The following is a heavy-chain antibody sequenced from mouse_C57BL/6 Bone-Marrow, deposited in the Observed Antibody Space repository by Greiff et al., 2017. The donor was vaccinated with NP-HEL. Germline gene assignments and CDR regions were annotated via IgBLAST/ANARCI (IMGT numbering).Heavy chain of an antibody. CDR3: TTLTGTRGY. CDR2: IDPENGDT. CDR1: GFNIKDDY. Sequence: EVMLVESGAELVRPGASVKLSCTASGFNIKDDYMHWVKQRPEQGLEWIGWIDPENGDTEYASKFQGKATITADTSSNTAYLQLSSLTSEDTAVYYCTTLTGTRGYWGQGTTLTVSS. J-gene: IGHJ2*01. V-gene: IGHV14-4*01. D-gene: IGHD4-1*01.